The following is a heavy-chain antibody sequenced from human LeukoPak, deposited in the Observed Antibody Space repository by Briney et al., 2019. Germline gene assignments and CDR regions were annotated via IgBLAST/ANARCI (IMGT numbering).Heavy chain of an antibody. Sequence: GGSLRLSCAASGFTFDDYAMHWVRQAPGKGLEWVSGISWNSGSIGYADSVKGRFTISRDNAKNSLYLQVNSLRAEDMALYYCAKARYCSSTSCYWDYWGQGTLVTVSS. D-gene: IGHD2-2*01. CDR2: ISWNSGSI. J-gene: IGHJ4*02. CDR3: AKARYCSSTSCYWDY. V-gene: IGHV3-9*03. CDR1: GFTFDDYA.